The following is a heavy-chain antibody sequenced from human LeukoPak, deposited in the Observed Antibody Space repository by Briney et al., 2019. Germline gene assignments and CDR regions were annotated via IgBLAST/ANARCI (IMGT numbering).Heavy chain of an antibody. V-gene: IGHV3-49*04. Sequence: GGSLRPSCTASGFTFGDYAMTWVRQAPGKGLEWVGFIRSKAYGGTIEYAASVKGRFTISRDGSKSSAYLQMNSLKTEDTAVYYCIRGRVHLDYWGQGTLVTVSS. CDR2: IRSKAYGGTI. CDR1: GFTFGDYA. J-gene: IGHJ4*02. CDR3: IRGRVHLDY.